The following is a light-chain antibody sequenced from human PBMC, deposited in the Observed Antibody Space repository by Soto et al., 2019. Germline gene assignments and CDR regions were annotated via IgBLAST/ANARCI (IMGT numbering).Light chain of an antibody. CDR3: QQYNNGLPIT. J-gene: IGKJ5*01. V-gene: IGKV3-20*01. Sequence: EIVLTQSPGTLSLSPGERATLSCRSSQSVSNSYLAWYQQQPGQAPRLLIYGAFRRATGIPDRFSGSGSGTEFTLTISSLQSEDFAVYYCQQYNNGLPITFGQGTLLEFK. CDR1: QSVSNSY. CDR2: GAF.